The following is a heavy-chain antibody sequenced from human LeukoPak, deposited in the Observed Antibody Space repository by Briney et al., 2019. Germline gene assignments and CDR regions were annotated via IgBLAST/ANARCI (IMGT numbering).Heavy chain of an antibody. V-gene: IGHV3-43*01. CDR2: ISWDGGST. CDR1: GFTFDDYT. CDR3: AGQYSGSYPY. Sequence: PGGSLRLSCAASGFTFDDYTMHWVRQAPGKGLAWVSLISWDGGSTYYADSVKGRFTISRDNSKNSLYLQMNSLRTEDTALYYCAGQYSGSYPYWGQGTLVTVSS. D-gene: IGHD1-26*01. J-gene: IGHJ4*02.